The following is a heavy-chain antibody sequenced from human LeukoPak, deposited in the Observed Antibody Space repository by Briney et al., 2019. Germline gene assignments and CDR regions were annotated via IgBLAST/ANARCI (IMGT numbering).Heavy chain of an antibody. V-gene: IGHV1-8*01. CDR2: MNPNSGNT. D-gene: IGHD3-3*01. CDR1: GYTFTSYD. J-gene: IGHJ6*02. Sequence: GASVKVSCKASGYTFTSYDINWVRQATGQGLEWMGWMNPNSGNTGYAQKFQGRVTMTRNTSISTAYMELSSLRSEDTAVYYCAIGLEWFFYYYGMDVWGQGTTVTVSS. CDR3: AIGLEWFFYYYGMDV.